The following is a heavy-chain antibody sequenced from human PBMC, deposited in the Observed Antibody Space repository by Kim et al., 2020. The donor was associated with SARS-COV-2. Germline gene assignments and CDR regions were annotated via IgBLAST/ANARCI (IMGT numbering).Heavy chain of an antibody. D-gene: IGHD6-19*01. V-gene: IGHV3-30*04. CDR2: ISYDGSNK. Sequence: GGSLRLSCAASGFTFSSYAMHWVRQAPGKGLEWVAVISYDGSNKYYADSVKGRFTISRDNSKNTLYLQMNSLRAEDTAVYYCARELPSTAVAAVNWFDPWGQGTLVTVSS. CDR3: ARELPSTAVAAVNWFDP. J-gene: IGHJ5*02. CDR1: GFTFSSYA.